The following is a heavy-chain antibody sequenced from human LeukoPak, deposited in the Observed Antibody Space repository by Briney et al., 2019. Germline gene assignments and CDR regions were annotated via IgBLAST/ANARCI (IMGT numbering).Heavy chain of an antibody. CDR1: GFTFSGSA. Sequence: GGSLKLSCAASGFTFSGSAMHWVRQASGKGLEWVGRIRSKANSYATAYVASVKGRFTISRDDSKNTAYLQMNSLKTEDTAVYYCTRPQSDYYDSSGYPYWGQGTLVTVSS. D-gene: IGHD3-22*01. J-gene: IGHJ4*02. CDR3: TRPQSDYYDSSGYPY. CDR2: IRSKANSYAT. V-gene: IGHV3-73*01.